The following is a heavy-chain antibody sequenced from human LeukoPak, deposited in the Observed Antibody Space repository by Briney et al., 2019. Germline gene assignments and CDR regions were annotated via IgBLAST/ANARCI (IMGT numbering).Heavy chain of an antibody. V-gene: IGHV4-4*07. Sequence: PSETLSLTCTVSGGSISSYYRSWIRQPAGKGLGWIGRIYTSGSTNYNPSLKSRVTMSVDTSKNQFSLKLSSVTAADTAVYYCARDRLGGSGSYNWFDPWGQGTLVTVSS. CDR3: ARDRLGGSGSYNWFDP. J-gene: IGHJ5*02. CDR2: IYTSGST. D-gene: IGHD3-10*01. CDR1: GGSISSYY.